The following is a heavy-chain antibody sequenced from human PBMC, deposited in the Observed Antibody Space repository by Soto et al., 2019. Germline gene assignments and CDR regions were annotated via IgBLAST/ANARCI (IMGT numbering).Heavy chain of an antibody. CDR2: TSDYGRI. V-gene: IGHV3-74*01. CDR1: GFTFGNYW. J-gene: IGHJ4*02. Sequence: PGGSLRLSCAASGFTFGNYWMHWVRQAPGKGLVWVSRTSDYGRINYADSVKDRFIISRDDARSELYLQLNDLRVEDTATYYCARGGLEPFDHCGQVPLVTVYS. D-gene: IGHD1-1*01. CDR3: ARGGLEPFDH.